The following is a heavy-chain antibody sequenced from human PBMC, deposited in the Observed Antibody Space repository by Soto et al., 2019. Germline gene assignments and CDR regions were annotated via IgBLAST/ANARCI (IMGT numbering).Heavy chain of an antibody. CDR2: IYYSGIT. D-gene: IGHD1-20*01. CDR3: ARYKSNYYYGMDV. J-gene: IGHJ6*02. Sequence: QVQLQESGPGLVKPSETLSLTCTVSGGSISSYYWSWIRQPPGKGLEWIGYIYYSGITNYNPSLKSRVTLSLDPXKNQFSLKLSSVTAADTAVYYCARYKSNYYYGMDVWGQGTTVTVSS. CDR1: GGSISSYY. V-gene: IGHV4-59*01.